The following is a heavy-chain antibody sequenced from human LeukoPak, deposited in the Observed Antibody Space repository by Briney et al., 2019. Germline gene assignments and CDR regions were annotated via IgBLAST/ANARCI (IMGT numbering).Heavy chain of an antibody. V-gene: IGHV1-2*02. CDR1: GYTFTGYY. CDR3: ARVGAAAGTYFDY. D-gene: IGHD6-13*01. J-gene: IGHJ4*02. CDR2: INPNSGGT. Sequence: ASVKVSCKASGYTFTGYYMHWVRQAPGQGLEWMGWINPNSGGTNYAQKFQGRVTMTRDTPISTAYMELSRLRSDDTAVYYCARVGAAAGTYFDYWGQGTLVTVSS.